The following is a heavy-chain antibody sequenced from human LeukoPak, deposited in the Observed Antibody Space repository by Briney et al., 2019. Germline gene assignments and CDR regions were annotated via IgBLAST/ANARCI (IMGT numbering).Heavy chain of an antibody. V-gene: IGHV4-39*01. CDR1: GGSISSSNYY. CDR2: IHNSGST. D-gene: IGHD3-10*01. CDR3: ARVVMVRGVIIMYGMDV. J-gene: IGHJ6*02. Sequence: SETLSLTCTVSGGSISSSNYYWGWIRQPPGKGLEWIGSIHNSGSTDYNPSLKSRATISIDTSRTQFSLKLSSVTAADTAVYYCARVVMVRGVIIMYGMDVWGQGTTVTVSS.